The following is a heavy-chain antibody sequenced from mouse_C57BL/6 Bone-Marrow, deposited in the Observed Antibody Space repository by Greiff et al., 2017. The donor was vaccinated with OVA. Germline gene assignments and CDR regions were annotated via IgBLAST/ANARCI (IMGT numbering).Heavy chain of an antibody. D-gene: IGHD1-1*01. CDR1: GFTFSSYA. CDR3: ARAHYYYGTTYAMDY. V-gene: IGHV5-4*03. J-gene: IGHJ4*01. CDR2: ISDGGSYT. Sequence: EVKVVESGGGLVKPGGSLKLSCAASGFTFSSYAMSWVRQTPEKRLEWVATISDGGSYTYYPDNVKGRFTISRDNAKNNLYLQMSHLKSEDTAMYYCARAHYYYGTTYAMDYWGQGTSVTVSS.